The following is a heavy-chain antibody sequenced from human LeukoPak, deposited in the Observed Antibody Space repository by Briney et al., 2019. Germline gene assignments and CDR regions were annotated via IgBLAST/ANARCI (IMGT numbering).Heavy chain of an antibody. Sequence: SGGSLRLSCAASGFTFDDYAMHWVRQAPGKGLEWVSGISWNSGSIGYADSVKGRFTISRDNAKNSLYLQMNSLGAEDTALYYCAKDVCSGGSCYSRFDYWGQGTLVTVSS. CDR2: ISWNSGSI. CDR3: AKDVCSGGSCYSRFDY. CDR1: GFTFDDYA. D-gene: IGHD2-15*01. V-gene: IGHV3-9*01. J-gene: IGHJ4*02.